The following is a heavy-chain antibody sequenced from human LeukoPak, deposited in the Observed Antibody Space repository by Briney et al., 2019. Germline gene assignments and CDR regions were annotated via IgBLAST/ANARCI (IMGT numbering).Heavy chain of an antibody. J-gene: IGHJ4*02. CDR1: GGSISSYY. CDR2: IYYSGST. D-gene: IGHD4-23*01. CDR3: ARGAGRYGGKRGGFDY. Sequence: SETLSLTCTVSGGSISSYYWSWIRQPTGKGLEWIGYIYYSGSTNYNPSLKSRVTISVDTSKNQFSLKLSSVTAADTAVYYCARGAGRYGGKRGGFDYWGQGTLVTVSS. V-gene: IGHV4-59*01.